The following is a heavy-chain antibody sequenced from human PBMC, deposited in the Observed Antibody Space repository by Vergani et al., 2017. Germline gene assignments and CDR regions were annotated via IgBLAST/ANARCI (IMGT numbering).Heavy chain of an antibody. V-gene: IGHV4-59*01. CDR1: GGSISSYY. J-gene: IGHJ4*02. CDR2: IYYSGST. D-gene: IGHD3-3*01. Sequence: QVQLQESGPGLVKPSETLSLTCTVSGGSISSYYWSWIRQPPGKGLEWIGYIYYSGSTNYNPSLKSRVTISVDTSKNQFSLKLSSVTAADTAVYYCARERRPYYDFWSGYSCYFDYWGQGTLVTVSS. CDR3: ARERRPYYDFWSGYSCYFDY.